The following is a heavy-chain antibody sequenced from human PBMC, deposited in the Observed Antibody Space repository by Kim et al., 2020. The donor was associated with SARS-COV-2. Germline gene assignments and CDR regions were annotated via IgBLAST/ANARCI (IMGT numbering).Heavy chain of an antibody. CDR1: GFTFSSYS. Sequence: GGSLRLSCAASGFTFSSYSMNWVRQAPGKGLEWVSSISSSSSYIYYADSVKGRFXXSRHNAKNSLYLQMXXXRAEDTAVYYCARDXXXMVRGANYYGMDVWGQGTXVTVSS. V-gene: IGHV3-21*01. CDR3: ARDXXXMVRGANYYGMDV. CDR2: ISSSSSYI. J-gene: IGHJ6*02. D-gene: IGHD3-10*01.